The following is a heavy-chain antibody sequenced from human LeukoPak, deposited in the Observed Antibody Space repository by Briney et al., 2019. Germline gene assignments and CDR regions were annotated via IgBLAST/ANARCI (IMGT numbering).Heavy chain of an antibody. D-gene: IGHD5-12*01. CDR2: MNSDGSST. Sequence: GGSLRLSCAASGFTLSSYWMHWVRQAPGKGLVWVSRMNSDGSSTSYADSVKGRFTISRDNAKNTLYLQMNSLRAEDTAVYYCARGRYRDGDYVDCWGQGTLVIVSS. CDR3: ARGRYRDGDYVDC. V-gene: IGHV3-74*01. J-gene: IGHJ4*02. CDR1: GFTLSSYW.